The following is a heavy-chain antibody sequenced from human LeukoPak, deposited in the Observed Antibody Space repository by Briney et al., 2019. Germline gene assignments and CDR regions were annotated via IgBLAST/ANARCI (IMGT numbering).Heavy chain of an antibody. CDR3: ARDRYCSGGSCYWKLDAFDI. J-gene: IGHJ3*02. Sequence: GGSLRLSCVVSGFTFSSYEMNWVRQAPGKGLEWVSYISGSGSTIYYADSVKGRFTISRDNAKNSLYLQMNSLRAEDTAVHYCARDRYCSGGSCYWKLDAFDIWGQGTLVTVSS. CDR2: ISGSGSTI. D-gene: IGHD2-15*01. CDR1: GFTFSSYE. V-gene: IGHV3-48*03.